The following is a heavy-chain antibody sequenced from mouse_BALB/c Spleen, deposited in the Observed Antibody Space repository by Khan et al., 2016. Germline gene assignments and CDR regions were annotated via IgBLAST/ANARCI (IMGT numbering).Heavy chain of an antibody. D-gene: IGHD2-3*01. Sequence: VQLKQSGAELVKPGASVKLSCTASGFNIKDTYMHWVKQRPEQGLEWIGRIDPANGNTKYDPKFQGKATITADTSSNTAYLQLSSLTSEDTAVYYCARWLLRYYAMDYWGQGTSVTVSS. J-gene: IGHJ4*01. CDR3: ARWLLRYYAMDY. V-gene: IGHV14-3*02. CDR1: GFNIKDTY. CDR2: IDPANGNT.